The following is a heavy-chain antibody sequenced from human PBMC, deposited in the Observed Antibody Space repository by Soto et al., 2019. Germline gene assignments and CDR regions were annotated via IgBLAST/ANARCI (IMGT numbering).Heavy chain of an antibody. CDR1: GGSISSSTYY. Sequence: QLQLQESGPGLVKPSETLSLTCTVSGGSISSSTYYWGWIRQPPGKGLEWIGSIYFGGSTYYNPSLKSRATISVDTSKSQFSLKLSSVTAADTAVYYCARRGGPADFWGQGTLVTVSS. V-gene: IGHV4-39*01. CDR3: ARRGGPADF. J-gene: IGHJ4*02. CDR2: IYFGGST. D-gene: IGHD2-15*01.